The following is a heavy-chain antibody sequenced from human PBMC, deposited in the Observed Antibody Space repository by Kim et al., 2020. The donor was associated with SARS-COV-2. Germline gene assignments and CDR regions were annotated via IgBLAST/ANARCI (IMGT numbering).Heavy chain of an antibody. V-gene: IGHV3-33*01. Sequence: GGSLRLSCAASGFTFSSYGMHWVRQAPGKGLEWVAVIWYDGSNKYYADSVKGRFTISRDNSKNTLYLQMNSLRAEDTAVYYCARVWQQLGGGIDYWGQGTLVTVSS. J-gene: IGHJ4*02. CDR1: GFTFSSYG. CDR3: ARVWQQLGGGIDY. CDR2: IWYDGSNK. D-gene: IGHD6-13*01.